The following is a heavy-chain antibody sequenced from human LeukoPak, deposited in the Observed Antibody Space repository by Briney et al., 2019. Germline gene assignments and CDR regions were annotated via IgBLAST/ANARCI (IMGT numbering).Heavy chain of an antibody. CDR3: AKDRGLIAYYFDY. J-gene: IGHJ4*02. CDR2: ISYDGSDK. Sequence: GGSLRLSCAASGFTFSSYGMHWVRQAPGKGLEWVALISYDGSDKYYAESVKGRFTISRDNSKNTLYLQMNSLRAEDTAVYYCAKDRGLIAYYFDYWGQGTLVTVSS. V-gene: IGHV3-30*18. D-gene: IGHD3-16*01. CDR1: GFTFSSYG.